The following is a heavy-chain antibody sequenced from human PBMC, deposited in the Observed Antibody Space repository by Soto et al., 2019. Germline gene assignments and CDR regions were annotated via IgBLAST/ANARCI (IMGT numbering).Heavy chain of an antibody. Sequence: EVALLESGGGLVQPGGALRLSCEVSGVAFSFYSMSWVRQAPGKGLEWVASISGNGATTYYAASGKGRFTFSRDNSKNTVHLQMNNLRREDTAVYYCAKDRGGFTSGWEFFDFWGQGTLVTVSS. D-gene: IGHD6-19*01. CDR2: ISGNGATT. J-gene: IGHJ4*02. V-gene: IGHV3-23*01. CDR1: GVAFSFYS. CDR3: AKDRGGFTSGWEFFDF.